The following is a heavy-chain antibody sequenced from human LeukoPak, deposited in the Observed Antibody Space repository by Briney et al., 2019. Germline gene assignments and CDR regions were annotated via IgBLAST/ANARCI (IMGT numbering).Heavy chain of an antibody. CDR3: ARAIGWQGYDY. D-gene: IGHD6-19*01. J-gene: IGHJ4*02. Sequence: GGSLRLSCAASGFTFSSYEMNWVRLAPGKGLEWVSYISSSGSAIYYADSLKGRFTISRDNAKNSLYLQMNSLRAEDTAVYYCARAIGWQGYDYWGQGTLVTVSS. CDR2: ISSSGSAI. CDR1: GFTFSSYE. V-gene: IGHV3-48*03.